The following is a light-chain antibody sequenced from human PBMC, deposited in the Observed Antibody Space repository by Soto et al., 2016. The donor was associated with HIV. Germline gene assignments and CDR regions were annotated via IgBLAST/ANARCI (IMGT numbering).Light chain of an antibody. CDR2: DDD. Sequence: SYVVTQSPSVSVAPGKTARITCGGNSIGSKTVHWYQQKPGQAPVLVVSDDDDRPPGISDRISGSNSGNAATLTISRVEAGDEADYYCQVWDTVSDHPVFGGGTKLTVL. V-gene: IGLV3-21*03. CDR3: QVWDTVSDHPV. J-gene: IGLJ2*01. CDR1: SIGSKT.